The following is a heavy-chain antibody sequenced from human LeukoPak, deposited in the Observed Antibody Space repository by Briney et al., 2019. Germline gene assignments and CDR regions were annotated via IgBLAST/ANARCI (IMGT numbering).Heavy chain of an antibody. V-gene: IGHV3-74*01. CDR2: IKSDGRT. CDR3: ARAPSEIGGYYPEYFRH. Sequence: GGSLRLSCATSGFTLSSYWMHWVRQAPGKGLVWVSRIKSDGRTNYADSVKGRFTISRGNAKNTVSLQMNSLRAEDTGVYYCARAPSEIGGYYPEYFRHWGQGTLVIVSS. CDR1: GFTLSSYW. J-gene: IGHJ1*01. D-gene: IGHD3-22*01.